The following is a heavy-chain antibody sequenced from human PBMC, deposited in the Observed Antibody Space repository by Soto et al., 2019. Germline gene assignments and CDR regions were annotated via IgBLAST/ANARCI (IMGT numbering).Heavy chain of an antibody. CDR2: IYHSGST. J-gene: IGHJ6*02. Sequence: SETLSLTCSVSGCSISSRNWWSWVRQPPGKGLEWIGEIYHSGSTNYNPSLKSRVTISVDKSKNQFSLKLSSVTAADTAVYYCARGTWLRWDYYYYGMDVWGQGTTVTVSS. V-gene: IGHV4-4*02. CDR1: GCSISSRNW. CDR3: ARGTWLRWDYYYYGMDV. D-gene: IGHD5-12*01.